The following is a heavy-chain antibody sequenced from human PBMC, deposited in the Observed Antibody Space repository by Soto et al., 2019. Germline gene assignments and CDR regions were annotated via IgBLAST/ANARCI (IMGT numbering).Heavy chain of an antibody. CDR2: IHYSGST. V-gene: IGHV4-59*12. Sequence: SETLSLTCTVSGGSINNYYWSWIRQPPGKGLEWIGYIHYSGSTKYNAALKSRVTMSVDMSKDQLSLRLTSVTASDTAVYYCVRYSRSSTYFEYWGLGALVTVSS. D-gene: IGHD6-6*01. CDR1: GGSINNYY. J-gene: IGHJ4*02. CDR3: VRYSRSSTYFEY.